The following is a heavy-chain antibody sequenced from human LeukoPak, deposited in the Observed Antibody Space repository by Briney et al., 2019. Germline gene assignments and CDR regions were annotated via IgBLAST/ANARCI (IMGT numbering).Heavy chain of an antibody. CDR1: GFTFSDYF. Sequence: GGSLRLSCAASGFTFSDYFMTWIRQAPGNGLEWIAHMRGSGETVSYADSGRGRFTISRDNVKNSLYLQMNSLRAEDTAVYYCARLGVITAAGTYDYWGQGTLVTVSS. CDR2: MRGSGETV. D-gene: IGHD6-13*01. CDR3: ARLGVITAAGTYDY. J-gene: IGHJ4*02. V-gene: IGHV3-11*01.